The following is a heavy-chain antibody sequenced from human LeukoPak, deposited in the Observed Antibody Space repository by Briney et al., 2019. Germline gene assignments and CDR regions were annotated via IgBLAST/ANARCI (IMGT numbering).Heavy chain of an antibody. Sequence: PSETLSLTCAVYGGSFSGYYWSWIRQPPGKGLEWIGEINHSGSTNYNPSLKSRVTISVDTSKNQFSLKLSSVTAADTAVYYCARDTVTTEPPHFDYWGQGTLVTVSS. CDR3: ARDTVTTEPPHFDY. CDR1: GGSFSGYY. J-gene: IGHJ4*02. D-gene: IGHD4-17*01. V-gene: IGHV4-34*01. CDR2: INHSGST.